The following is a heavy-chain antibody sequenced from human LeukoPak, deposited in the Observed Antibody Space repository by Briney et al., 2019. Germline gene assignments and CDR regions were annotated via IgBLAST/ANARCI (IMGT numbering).Heavy chain of an antibody. CDR1: GYTFTGYY. J-gene: IGHJ4*02. V-gene: IGHV1-2*02. CDR3: ARVPVGRVGVPAAMLDY. D-gene: IGHD2-2*01. Sequence: GASVKVSCKASGYTFTGYYMHWVRQAPGQGLEWMGWINPNSGGTNYAQKFQGRVTMTRDTSISTAYMELSRLRSDDTAVYYCARVPVGRVGVPAAMLDYWGQGTLVTVSS. CDR2: INPNSGGT.